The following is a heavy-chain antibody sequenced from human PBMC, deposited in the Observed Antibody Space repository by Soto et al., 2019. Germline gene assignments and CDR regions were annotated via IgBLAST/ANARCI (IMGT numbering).Heavy chain of an antibody. CDR1: GGSISSGDYS. V-gene: IGHV4-39*01. J-gene: IGHJ5*02. Sequence: SETLSLTCTVSGGSISSGDYSWVWIRQPPGKGLECIGSIYYSGSTYYNPSLKSRVTISVGTSKNQFSLKLSSVTAADTAMYYCARQDYSRRGWLDPWGQGTLVTVSS. D-gene: IGHD6-13*01. CDR2: IYYSGST. CDR3: ARQDYSRRGWLDP.